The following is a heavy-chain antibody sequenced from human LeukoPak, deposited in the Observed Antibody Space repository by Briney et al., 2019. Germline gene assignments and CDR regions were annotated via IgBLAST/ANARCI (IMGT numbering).Heavy chain of an antibody. CDR1: GFSFSKYG. CDR3: ARDPFSGCDTNWFDP. V-gene: IGHV3-30*03. Sequence: GRSLRLSCAASGFSFSKYGMHWIRQAPGKGLEWVAGISYDGSNQDYVDSVKGRFTISRDNAKNSLYLQMNSLRAEDTAVYYCARDPFSGCDTNWFDPWGQGTLVTVSS. J-gene: IGHJ5*02. CDR2: ISYDGSNQ. D-gene: IGHD5-12*01.